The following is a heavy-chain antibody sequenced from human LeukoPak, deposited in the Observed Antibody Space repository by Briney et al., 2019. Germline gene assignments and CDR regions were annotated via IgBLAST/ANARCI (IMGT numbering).Heavy chain of an antibody. D-gene: IGHD3-10*01. Sequence: SVKVSCKVSGGTFNTYAINWVRQAPGQGLEWMGGIIPVFGSPDYAQKFQDRVTITTDKSTKTVYMELSSLQAEDTAFYYCARNWGVQYPPHYFFDYWGQGTLVTVSS. V-gene: IGHV1-69*05. CDR3: ARNWGVQYPPHYFFDY. CDR1: GGTFNTYA. J-gene: IGHJ4*02. CDR2: IIPVFGSP.